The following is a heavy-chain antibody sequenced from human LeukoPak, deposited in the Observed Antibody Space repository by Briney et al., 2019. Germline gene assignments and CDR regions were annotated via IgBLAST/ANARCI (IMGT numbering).Heavy chain of an antibody. J-gene: IGHJ5*02. D-gene: IGHD2-15*01. Sequence: SGPTLVKPTQTLTLTCTFSGFSLSTSGVGVGWIRQPPGKALEWLALIYWDDDKRYSPSLKGRLTITKDTSKNQVVLTMTNMDPVDTATYYCAHSLGYCSGGSCPNWFDPWGQGTLVTVSS. CDR2: IYWDDDK. CDR1: GFSLSTSGVG. V-gene: IGHV2-5*02. CDR3: AHSLGYCSGGSCPNWFDP.